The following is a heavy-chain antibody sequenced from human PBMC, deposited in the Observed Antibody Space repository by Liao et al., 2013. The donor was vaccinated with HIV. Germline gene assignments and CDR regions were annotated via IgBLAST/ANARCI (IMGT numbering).Heavy chain of an antibody. Sequence: QVQLQESGPGLVKPSETLSLICNVSGGSINNDYWSWIRQSPGKGLEWIGYIYHSGYIFDSGTTNYNPSLKSRVTISLDTSNNQFSLKLTSVTAADTAVYYCARLLGSLPDYHMDVWGKGTTVIVFS. CDR1: GGSINNDY. CDR2: IYHSGYIFDSGTT. D-gene: IGHD2-2*01. CDR3: ARLLGSLPDYHMDV. V-gene: IGHV4-59*01. J-gene: IGHJ6*03.